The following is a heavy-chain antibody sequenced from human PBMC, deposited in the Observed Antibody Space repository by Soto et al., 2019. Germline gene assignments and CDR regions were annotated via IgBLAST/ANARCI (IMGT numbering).Heavy chain of an antibody. V-gene: IGHV3-23*01. D-gene: IGHD4-17*01. CDR1: GFTLSSYA. CDR2: ISGSGGST. CDR3: AKAYFGDYSGWFDP. J-gene: IGHJ5*02. Sequence: VGSLRLSCAASGFTLSSYAMNWVRQAPGKGLEWVSAISGSGGSTYYADSVKGRFTISRDNSKNTLYLQMNSLRAEDTAVYYCAKAYFGDYSGWFDPWGQGTLVTVSS.